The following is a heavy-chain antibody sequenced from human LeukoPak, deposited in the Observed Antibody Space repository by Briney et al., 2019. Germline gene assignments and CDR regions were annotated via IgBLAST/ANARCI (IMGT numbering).Heavy chain of an antibody. Sequence: ASVKVSCTASGYTFTSYYMHWVRQAPGQGLEWMGIINPSGGSTSYAQKFQGRVTMTRDTSISTAYMELSRLRSDDTAVYYCARVYGYGGFDYWGQGTLVSV. J-gene: IGHJ4*02. D-gene: IGHD5-18*01. V-gene: IGHV1-46*01. CDR3: ARVYGYGGFDY. CDR2: INPSGGST. CDR1: GYTFTSYY.